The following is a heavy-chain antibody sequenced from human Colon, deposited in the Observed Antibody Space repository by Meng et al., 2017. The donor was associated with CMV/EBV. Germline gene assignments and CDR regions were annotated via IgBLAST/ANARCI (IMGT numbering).Heavy chain of an antibody. CDR1: GGSINNVHYY. V-gene: IGHV4-39*07. Sequence: GSLRLSCTVSGGSINNVHYYWGWFRQPPGEGLQWIGSIYNSGRTSYNSSLMSRVTASIDTSTNQFSLKLTSVTAADTAVYFCAREQKTMISDAGLGYFRVDPWGQGALVTVSS. CDR3: AREQKTMISDAGLGYFRVDP. CDR2: IYNSGRT. J-gene: IGHJ5*02. D-gene: IGHD2/OR15-2a*01.